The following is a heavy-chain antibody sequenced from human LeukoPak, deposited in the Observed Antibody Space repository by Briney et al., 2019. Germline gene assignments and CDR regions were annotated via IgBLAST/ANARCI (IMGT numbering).Heavy chain of an antibody. J-gene: IGHJ5*02. D-gene: IGHD2-21*02. Sequence: GGSLRLSCAASGFPFSNHAMSWVRQPAGKGLEWVSAISNGNTYYADSVRGRFTISRDDSKNMVYLQMNSLRDEDTALYYCVREAGYCASVCLKSNWFDPWGQGTLVTVSS. V-gene: IGHV3-23*01. CDR2: ISNGNT. CDR1: GFPFSNHA. CDR3: VREAGYCASVCLKSNWFDP.